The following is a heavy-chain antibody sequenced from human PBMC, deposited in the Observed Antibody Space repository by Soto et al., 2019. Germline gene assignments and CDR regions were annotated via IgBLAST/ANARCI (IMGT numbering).Heavy chain of an antibody. J-gene: IGHJ3*02. V-gene: IGHV1-18*01. Sequence: ASVKVSCTASGYTFTSYGISWVRQAPGQGLEWMGWISAYNGNTNYAQKLQGRVTMTTDTSTSTAYMELRSLRSDDTAVYYCARSTGYDFWSGYPPPSAFDIWGQGTMVTVSS. CDR1: GYTFTSYG. D-gene: IGHD3-3*01. CDR2: ISAYNGNT. CDR3: ARSTGYDFWSGYPPPSAFDI.